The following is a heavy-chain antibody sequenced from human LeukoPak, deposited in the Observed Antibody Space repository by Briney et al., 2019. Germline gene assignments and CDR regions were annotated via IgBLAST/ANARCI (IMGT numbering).Heavy chain of an antibody. V-gene: IGHV1-69*06. J-gene: IGHJ6*04. CDR2: IIPIFGTA. D-gene: IGHD2-15*01. Sequence: SVKVSCKASGGTFSSYAISWVRQAPGQGLEWMGGIIPIFGTANYAQKFQGRVTITADKSTSTAYMELSSLRSEDTAVYYCARAGIGYCSGGSCYSGYYYYGMDVWGKGTTVTVSS. CDR3: ARAGIGYCSGGSCYSGYYYYGMDV. CDR1: GGTFSSYA.